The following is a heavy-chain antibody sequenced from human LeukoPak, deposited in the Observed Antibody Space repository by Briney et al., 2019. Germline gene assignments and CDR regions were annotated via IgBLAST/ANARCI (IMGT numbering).Heavy chain of an antibody. Sequence: PGGSLRLSCAASGFTFSSYGMSWVRQAPGKGLEWVSAISGSGGSTYYADSVKGRFTISRDNSKNTLYLQMNSLRAEDTAVYYCAKPAYSGYDRGYYYYMDVWGKGTTVTISS. CDR3: AKPAYSGYDRGYYYYMDV. D-gene: IGHD5-12*01. CDR2: ISGSGGST. V-gene: IGHV3-23*01. CDR1: GFTFSSYG. J-gene: IGHJ6*03.